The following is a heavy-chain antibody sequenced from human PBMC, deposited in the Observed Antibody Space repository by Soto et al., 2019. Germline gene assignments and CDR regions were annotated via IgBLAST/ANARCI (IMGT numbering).Heavy chain of an antibody. J-gene: IGHJ4*02. CDR3: ATSLYSYGPRFAY. D-gene: IGHD5-18*01. CDR2: IYYSGST. V-gene: IGHV4-59*12. Sequence: PSETLSLTCTVSGGSISSYYWSWIRQPPGKGLEWIGYIYYSGSTNYNPSLKSRVTISVDTSKNQFSLKLSSVTAADTAVYYCATSLYSYGPRFAYWGQGTLVTVSS. CDR1: GGSISSYY.